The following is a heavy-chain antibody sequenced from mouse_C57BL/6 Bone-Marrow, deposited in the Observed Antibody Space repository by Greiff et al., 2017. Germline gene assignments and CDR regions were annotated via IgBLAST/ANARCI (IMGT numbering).Heavy chain of an antibody. J-gene: IGHJ3*01. CDR2: ISYDGSN. D-gene: IGHD3-2*02. CDR3: ARSQTAQATSWFAY. Sequence: DVQLQESGPGLVKPSQSLSLTCSVTGYSITSGYYWNWIRQFPGNKLEWMGYISYDGSNNYNPSLKNRISITRDTSKNQFFLKLNSVTTEDTATYYCARSQTAQATSWFAYWGQGTLVTVSA. CDR1: GYSITSGYY. V-gene: IGHV3-6*01.